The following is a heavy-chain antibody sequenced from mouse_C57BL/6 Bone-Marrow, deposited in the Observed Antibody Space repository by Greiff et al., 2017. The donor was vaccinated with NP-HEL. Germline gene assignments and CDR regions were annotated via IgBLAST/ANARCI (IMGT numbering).Heavy chain of an antibody. D-gene: IGHD2-4*01. V-gene: IGHV5-6*01. CDR3: ARPIYDYDAWFAY. Sequence: EVKVVESGGDLVKPGGSLKLSCAASGFTFSSYGMSWVRQTPDKRLEWVATISSGGSSTYYPDSVKGRFTISRDTAKNTLYLQMSSLKSEDTAMYYCARPIYDYDAWFAYWGQGTLVTVSA. J-gene: IGHJ3*01. CDR1: GFTFSSYG. CDR2: ISSGGSST.